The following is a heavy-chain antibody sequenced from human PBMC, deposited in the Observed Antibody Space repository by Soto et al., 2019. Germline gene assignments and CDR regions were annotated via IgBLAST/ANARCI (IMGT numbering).Heavy chain of an antibody. V-gene: IGHV3-23*01. Sequence: GGSMQLSRAAAGFAFSTYAMTWVRQAPGEGLEWVSVISGSGGSSYYAASVKGRFTISRDNSKNTLFLQMNGLRAEDTAVYYCAKVTKRAAAGRYEYYKYGMDVWGQGTTVTVSS. J-gene: IGHJ6*02. CDR2: ISGSGGSS. CDR3: AKVTKRAAAGRYEYYKYGMDV. CDR1: GFAFSTYA. D-gene: IGHD6-13*01.